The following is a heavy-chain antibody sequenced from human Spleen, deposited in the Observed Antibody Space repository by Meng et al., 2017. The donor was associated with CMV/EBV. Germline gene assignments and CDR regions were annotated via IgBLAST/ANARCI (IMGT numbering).Heavy chain of an antibody. J-gene: IGHJ3*02. Sequence: GESLKISCAASGFTFSAYAMHWVRQAPGKGLEWVAFVSYDGGDKYYADSVKGRFTVSRDNSKDTLYVQMNSLRAEDTAVYYCARDRLQYYYDTSGWIWGQGTMVTVSS. D-gene: IGHD3-22*01. CDR3: ARDRLQYYYDTSGWI. CDR1: GFTFSAYA. CDR2: VSYDGGDK. V-gene: IGHV3-30-3*01.